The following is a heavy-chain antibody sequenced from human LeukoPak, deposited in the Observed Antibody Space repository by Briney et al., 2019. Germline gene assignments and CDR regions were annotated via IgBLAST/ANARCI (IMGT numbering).Heavy chain of an antibody. D-gene: IGHD3-22*01. CDR2: IIPILGIA. V-gene: IGHV1-69*02. CDR3: ARSGEYDSLAFDI. CDR1: GGTFSSYT. J-gene: IGHJ3*02. Sequence: GASVKVSCKDSGGTFSSYTISWVRQAPGQGLEWMGRIIPILGIANYAQKFQGRVTITADKSTSTAYMELSSLRSEDTAVYYCARSGEYDSLAFDIWGQGTMVTVSS.